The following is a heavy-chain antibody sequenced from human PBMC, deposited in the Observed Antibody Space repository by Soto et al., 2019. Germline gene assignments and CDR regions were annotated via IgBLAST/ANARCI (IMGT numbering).Heavy chain of an antibody. CDR1: GGSISSGGYY. CDR3: ARVLGVRGVIVYFDY. J-gene: IGHJ4*02. D-gene: IGHD3-10*01. CDR2: IYYSGST. V-gene: IGHV4-31*03. Sequence: QVQLQESGPGLVKPSQTLSLTCTVSGGSISSGGYYWSWIRQHPGKGLEWIGYIYYSGSTYYNPSLKSRVTISVDTTKNQFSLKLSSVPAADTAVYYCARVLGVRGVIVYFDYWGQGTLVTVSS.